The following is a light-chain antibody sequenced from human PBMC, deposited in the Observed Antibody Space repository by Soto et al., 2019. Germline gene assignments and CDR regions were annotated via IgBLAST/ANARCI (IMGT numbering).Light chain of an antibody. J-gene: IGKJ1*01. Sequence: EIVLTQSPGTLSLSPGERATLSCRASQNVGSRYLAWYQQKPGQAPSLLIYVTSNRATGIPDRFSGSGSGTDFSLTISSLEPGDLAVYYCQQYGSSPRTFGQGTKVEIK. CDR1: QNVGSRY. CDR2: VTS. CDR3: QQYGSSPRT. V-gene: IGKV3-20*01.